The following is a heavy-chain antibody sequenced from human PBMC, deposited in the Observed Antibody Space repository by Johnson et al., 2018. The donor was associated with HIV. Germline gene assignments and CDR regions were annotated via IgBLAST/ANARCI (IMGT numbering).Heavy chain of an antibody. CDR2: IKQDGSEK. Sequence: MQLVESGGGLVQPGGSLRLSCAASGFTFSSYWMGWVRQAPGKGLEWVANIKQDGSEKYYVDSLKGRFTIYRDNAKNSLYLQMNSLRAEDTAVYYCARVDRLCAFEIWGQVTMVTVSS. V-gene: IGHV3-7*02. CDR1: GFTFSSYW. D-gene: IGHD2-21*02. J-gene: IGHJ3*02. CDR3: ARVDRLCAFEI.